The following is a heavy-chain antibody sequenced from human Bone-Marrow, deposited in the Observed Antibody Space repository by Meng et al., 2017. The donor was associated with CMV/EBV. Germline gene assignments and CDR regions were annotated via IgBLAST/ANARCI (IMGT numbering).Heavy chain of an antibody. CDR3: AHRGRDGYDIHYFGLDV. Sequence: GESLKXSCAASRFTLSSYAVSWVRQAPGKGLEWVSIISGNGDTAYYGDSVKGRFTISRDDSKNTVSLQMNNLRVDDTAVYYCAHRGRDGYDIHYFGLDVWGQGTLVTVSS. CDR1: RFTLSSYA. J-gene: IGHJ6*02. D-gene: IGHD5-24*01. CDR2: ISGNGDTA. V-gene: IGHV3-23*01.